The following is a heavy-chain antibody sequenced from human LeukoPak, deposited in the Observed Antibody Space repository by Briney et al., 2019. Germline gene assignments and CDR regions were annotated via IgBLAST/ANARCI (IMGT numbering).Heavy chain of an antibody. V-gene: IGHV3-30*03. CDR3: ARDRWVRGSYYYGMDV. D-gene: IGHD3-10*01. CDR2: ISYDGSNK. J-gene: IGHJ6*02. CDR1: GFTFSSYG. Sequence: PGGSLRLSCAASGFTFSSYGMHWVRQAPGKGLEWVAVISYDGSNKYYADSVKGRFTISRDNSKNTLYLQMNSLRAEDTAVYYCARDRWVRGSYYYGMDVWGQGTTVTVSS.